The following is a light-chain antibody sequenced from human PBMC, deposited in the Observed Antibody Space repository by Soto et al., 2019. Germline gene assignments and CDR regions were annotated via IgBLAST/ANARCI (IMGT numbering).Light chain of an antibody. Sequence: DIPMTQSPSSLSASVGDRVTITCRASQSITSYLNWYQQKPGKAPKLLIYASSSLQSGVPSRFSGSGSGTDFSLSISSLQPEAVATYYCQQSYSTPWTFGQGTKVDIK. CDR1: QSITSY. V-gene: IGKV1-39*01. CDR2: ASS. CDR3: QQSYSTPWT. J-gene: IGKJ1*01.